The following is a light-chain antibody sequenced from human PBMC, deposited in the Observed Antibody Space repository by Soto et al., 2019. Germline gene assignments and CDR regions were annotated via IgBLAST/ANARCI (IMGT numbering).Light chain of an antibody. V-gene: IGLV2-14*01. CDR2: DVG. CDR1: TSDVGAYNY. J-gene: IGLJ2*01. CDR3: SSYTSISAQVL. Sequence: QSVLTQPASVSGSPGQSITISCTGTTSDVGAYNYVSWYQQHPGKAPKLIIYDVGNRPSGVSNRFSGSKSGNTASLSISGLQAEDEADYYCSSYTSISAQVLFGGGTKLTVL.